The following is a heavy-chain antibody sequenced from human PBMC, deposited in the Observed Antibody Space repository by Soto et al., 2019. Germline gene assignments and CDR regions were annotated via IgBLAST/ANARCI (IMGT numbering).Heavy chain of an antibody. J-gene: IGHJ4*02. Sequence: ASVKVSCKASGYTFTGYYMHWVRQAPGQGLEWMGWINPNSGGTNYAQKFQGWVTMTRDTSISTAYMELSRLRSDDTAVYYCATSYGDKDNNYFDYWGQGTLVTVSS. CDR2: INPNSGGT. CDR3: ATSYGDKDNNYFDY. V-gene: IGHV1-2*04. D-gene: IGHD4-17*01. CDR1: GYTFTGYY.